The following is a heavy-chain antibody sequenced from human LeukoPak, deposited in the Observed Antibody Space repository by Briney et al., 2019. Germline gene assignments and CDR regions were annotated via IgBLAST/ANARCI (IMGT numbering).Heavy chain of an antibody. CDR1: GGSLSSYY. Sequence: SETLSLTCTVSGGSLSSYYWSWIRQPPGKGLEWIGYIYYSGSTNYNPSLKSRVTISVDTSKNQFSLKLSSVTAADTAVYYCARSPISSFYYYYGMDVWGQGTTVTVSS. CDR3: ARSPISSFYYYYGMDV. V-gene: IGHV4-59*01. D-gene: IGHD3-3*02. J-gene: IGHJ6*02. CDR2: IYYSGST.